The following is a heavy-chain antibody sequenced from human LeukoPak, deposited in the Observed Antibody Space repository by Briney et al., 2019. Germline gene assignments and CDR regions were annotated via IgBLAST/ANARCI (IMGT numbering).Heavy chain of an antibody. Sequence: ASVKVSCKASGYTFTGYDINWVRQAPGQGLEWMGLINPTGDSTGYAQKFQGRITMTRDMSTSTDYMELSSLRSEDTAIYYCARDNSLGDNAWWFDPWGQGTLVTVSS. V-gene: IGHV1-46*01. J-gene: IGHJ5*02. D-gene: IGHD1-26*01. CDR2: INPTGDST. CDR1: GYTFTGYD. CDR3: ARDNSLGDNAWWFDP.